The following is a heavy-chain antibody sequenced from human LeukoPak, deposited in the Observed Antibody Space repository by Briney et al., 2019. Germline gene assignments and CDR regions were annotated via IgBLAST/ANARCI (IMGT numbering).Heavy chain of an antibody. J-gene: IGHJ4*02. D-gene: IGHD1-26*01. V-gene: IGHV3-48*03. CDR3: TRDLLSGSYSGDFVY. CDR1: GFTFSSYE. CDR2: ISSSGSTI. Sequence: GGSLRLSCAASGFTFSSYEMNWVRQAPGKGLEWVSYISSSGSTIYYADSVKGRFTISRDNAKYSLYLQMNSLRAEDTAVYYCTRDLLSGSYSGDFVYWGQGSLVTVSS.